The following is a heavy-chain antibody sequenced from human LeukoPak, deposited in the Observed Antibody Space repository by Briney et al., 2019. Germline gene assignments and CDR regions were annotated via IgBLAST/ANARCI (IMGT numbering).Heavy chain of an antibody. Sequence: SETLSLTCTVSGGSISSSRYYWGWIRQPPGKGLEWIGSIHYSGSTYYNPSLKSRVTVSVDTSENQFSLKLSSVTAADTAVYYCARLSGSGSSIDYWGQGTLVTVSS. D-gene: IGHD1-26*01. J-gene: IGHJ4*02. CDR3: ARLSGSGSSIDY. CDR1: GGSISSSRYY. V-gene: IGHV4-39*07. CDR2: IHYSGST.